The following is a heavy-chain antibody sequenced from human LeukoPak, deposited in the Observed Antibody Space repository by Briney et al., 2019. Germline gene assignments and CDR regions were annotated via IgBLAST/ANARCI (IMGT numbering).Heavy chain of an antibody. CDR2: ISTSSSTI. V-gene: IGHV3-48*02. J-gene: IGHJ4*02. CDR1: GFTFSSYT. Sequence: GGSLRLSCAASGFTFSSYTMKWVRQAPGKGLEWVSHISTSSSTIYYADSVKGRFTISRDNAKNSLYLQMNSLGDEDTAMYYCARGSQQLVIDYWGQGTLVTVSS. D-gene: IGHD6-13*01. CDR3: ARGSQQLVIDY.